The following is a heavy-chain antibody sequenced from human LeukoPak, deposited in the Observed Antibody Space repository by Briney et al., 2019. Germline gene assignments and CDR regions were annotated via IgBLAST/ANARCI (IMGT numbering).Heavy chain of an antibody. Sequence: GGSLRLSCAASGFTFRNFALTWVRQAPGKGLEWVSTISGSGVNTDYADSVKGRFTISRDSSKNMLYLQMNSLRAEDTAVYYCAKGPILVISTQYFQHWGQGTLVSVPS. CDR2: ISGSGVNT. CDR3: AKGPILVISTQYFQH. CDR1: GFTFRNFA. D-gene: IGHD3-22*01. J-gene: IGHJ1*01. V-gene: IGHV3-23*01.